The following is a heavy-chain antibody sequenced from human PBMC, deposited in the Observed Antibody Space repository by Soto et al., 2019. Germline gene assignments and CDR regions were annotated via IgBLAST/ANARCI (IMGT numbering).Heavy chain of an antibody. D-gene: IGHD3-10*01. CDR2: IYYSGST. CDR3: ARDWGYYRSGRDANYSRMEV. CDR1: GGSISSGDYY. J-gene: IGHJ6*01. Sequence: SETLSLTCTVSGGSISSGDYYWSWIRQPPGKGLEWIGYIYYSGSTYYNPSLKSRVTISVDTSKNQFSLKLSSVTAEDTAVYYCARDWGYYRSGRDANYSRMEVWGQGPTVT. V-gene: IGHV4-30-4*01.